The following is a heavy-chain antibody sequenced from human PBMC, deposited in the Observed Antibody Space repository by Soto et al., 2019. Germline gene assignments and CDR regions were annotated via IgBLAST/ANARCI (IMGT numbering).Heavy chain of an antibody. CDR1: GYRFPISW. CDR3: ATLDAGGWYYFDY. V-gene: IGHV5-51*01. J-gene: IGHJ4*02. D-gene: IGHD5-12*01. Sequence: GESLKISCKGSGYRFPISWIAWVRQMPGKGFEWMGIIYPDDSDTRYSPSFQGQVTISADKSISTAYLQWSSLKASDTAIYYCATLDAGGWYYFDYWGQGTLVTVSS. CDR2: IYPDDSDT.